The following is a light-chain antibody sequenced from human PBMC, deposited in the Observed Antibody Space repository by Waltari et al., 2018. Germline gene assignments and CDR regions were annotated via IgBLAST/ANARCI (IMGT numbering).Light chain of an antibody. CDR2: DAS. Sequence: EIVLTQSPAILSFSPGERATLSCRASQSVGTYLAWYQQRPRQSPRLLIYDASYRATGIPARFSGSGSETDFTLTISSLQPEDFEVYYCQQRRNWPLTFGGGTRVQI. CDR3: QQRRNWPLT. J-gene: IGKJ4*01. CDR1: QSVGTY. V-gene: IGKV3-11*01.